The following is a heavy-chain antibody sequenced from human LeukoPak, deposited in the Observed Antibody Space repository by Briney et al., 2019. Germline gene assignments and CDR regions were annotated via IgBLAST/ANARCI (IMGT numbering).Heavy chain of an antibody. V-gene: IGHV6-1*01. CDR1: EYSVSSNSAA. Sequence: SQTLSLTCAISEYSVSSNSAAWNWTRQSPSRGLEWLGRTYYRSKWYYDYSVSVKSRITINPDTSKNQFFLQLNSVTPEDTAVYYCARGPQLVDYYYIDVWGKGTTVPVSS. J-gene: IGHJ6*03. D-gene: IGHD6-13*01. CDR2: TYYRSKWYY. CDR3: ARGPQLVDYYYIDV.